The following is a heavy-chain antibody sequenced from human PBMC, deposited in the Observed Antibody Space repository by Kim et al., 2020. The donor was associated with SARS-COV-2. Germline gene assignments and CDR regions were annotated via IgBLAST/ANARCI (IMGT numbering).Heavy chain of an antibody. CDR3: ARGREGYYGSGSYPLTF. V-gene: IGHV4-34*01. D-gene: IGHD3-10*01. CDR2: INHSGST. Sequence: SETLSLTCAVYGGSFSGYYWSCIRQPPGKGLEWIGEINHSGSTNYNPSLKSRVTISVDTSKNQFSLKLSSVTAADTAVYYCARGREGYYGSGSYPLTFWGQGTMVTVSS. J-gene: IGHJ3*01. CDR1: GGSFSGYY.